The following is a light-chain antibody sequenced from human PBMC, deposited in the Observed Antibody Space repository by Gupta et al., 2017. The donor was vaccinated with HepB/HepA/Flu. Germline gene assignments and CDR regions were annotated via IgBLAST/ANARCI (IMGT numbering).Light chain of an antibody. Sequence: DVVMTQSPLSLPVTLGQPASISCRSSQSIVYSDGNTYLNWFQQRPGQSPRRLIYKVSNRDSGVPDRFSGSGSGTDFTLKISSGEAEDIGVYYCRQGTHWPPLTFGQGTKLEIK. J-gene: IGKJ2*01. CDR1: QSIVYSDGNTY. V-gene: IGKV2-30*01. CDR2: KVS. CDR3: RQGTHWPPLT.